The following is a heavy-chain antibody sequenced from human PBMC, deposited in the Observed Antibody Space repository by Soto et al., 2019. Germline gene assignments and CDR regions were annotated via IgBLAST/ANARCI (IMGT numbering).Heavy chain of an antibody. V-gene: IGHV1-69*02. CDR3: ARGRGSGPGGY. J-gene: IGHJ4*02. CDR2: IIPILGIA. D-gene: IGHD3-10*01. Sequence: QVQLVQSGAEVKKPGSSVKVSCKASGGTFSSYTISWVRQAPGQGLEWMGRIIPILGIANYAQKFQGRVTITTDKSTSTAYMELSSLRSEDTAVYYCARGRGSGPGGYWGQGTLVTVSS. CDR1: GGTFSSYT.